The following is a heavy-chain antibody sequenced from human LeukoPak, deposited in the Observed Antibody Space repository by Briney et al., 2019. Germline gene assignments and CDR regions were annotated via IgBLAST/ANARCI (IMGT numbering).Heavy chain of an antibody. J-gene: IGHJ6*03. D-gene: IGHD3-9*01. CDR3: ARDLFYYDILTGYYTHYYYYMDV. CDR2: IYYSGST. CDR1: GGSISSYY. V-gene: IGHV4-59*01. Sequence: MSSETLSLTCTVSGGSISSYYWSWIRQPPGKGLEWIGYIYYSGSTNYNPSLKSRVTISVDTSKNQFSLKLSSVTAADTAVYYCARDLFYYDILTGYYTHYYYYMDVWGKGTTVTVSS.